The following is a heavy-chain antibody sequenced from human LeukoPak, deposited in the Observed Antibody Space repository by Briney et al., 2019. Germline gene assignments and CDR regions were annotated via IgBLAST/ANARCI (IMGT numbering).Heavy chain of an antibody. CDR1: GFTVSSNY. CDR2: IYSGGST. CDR3: AKGKTYYYDSSGYPAY. J-gene: IGHJ4*02. Sequence: GGSLRLSCAASGFTVSSNYMSWVRQAPGKGLEWVSVIYSGGSTYYADSVKGRFTISRDNSKNTLYLQMNSLRAEDTAVYYCAKGKTYYYDSSGYPAYWGQGTLVTVSS. D-gene: IGHD3-22*01. V-gene: IGHV3-53*01.